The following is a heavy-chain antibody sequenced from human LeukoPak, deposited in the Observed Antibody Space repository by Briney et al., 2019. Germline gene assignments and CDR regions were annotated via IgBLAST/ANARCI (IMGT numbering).Heavy chain of an antibody. CDR3: ARGGWQLGYYYYYYMDV. CDR2: IYYSGST. D-gene: IGHD6-13*01. CDR1: GGSISSSSYY. J-gene: IGHJ6*03. Sequence: SETLSLTCTVSGGSISSSSYYWSWIRQPPGKGLEWIGYIYYSGSTNYNPSLKSRVTISVDTSKNQFSLKLSSVTAADTAVYYCARGGWQLGYYYYYYMDVWGKGTTVTVSS. V-gene: IGHV4-61*01.